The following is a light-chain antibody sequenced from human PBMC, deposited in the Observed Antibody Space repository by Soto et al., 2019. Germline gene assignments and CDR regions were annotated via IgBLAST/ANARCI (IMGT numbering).Light chain of an antibody. Sequence: EIVLTQSPATLSLSPGERATLSCRASQSVRSYLAWYQQKPGQAPRLLIYDASNRATGIPTRFSGSGSGTDFTLSISSLEPKDFAVYYCQQRSNWPITFGQGTRLEIK. CDR3: QQRSNWPIT. CDR1: QSVRSY. J-gene: IGKJ5*01. V-gene: IGKV3-11*01. CDR2: DAS.